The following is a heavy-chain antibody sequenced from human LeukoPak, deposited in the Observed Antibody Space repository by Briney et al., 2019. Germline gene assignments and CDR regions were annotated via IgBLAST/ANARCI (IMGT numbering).Heavy chain of an antibody. CDR3: ARTAIAAAGTVWFDP. J-gene: IGHJ5*02. CDR1: GFTFDDYA. CDR2: ISWNSGSI. V-gene: IGHV3-9*01. D-gene: IGHD6-13*01. Sequence: PGGSLRLSCAASGFTFDDYAMHWVRQAPGKGLEWVSGISWNSGSIGYADSVKGRFTISRDNAKNSLYLQMNSLRAEDTAVYYCARTAIAAAGTVWFDPWGQGTLVTVSS.